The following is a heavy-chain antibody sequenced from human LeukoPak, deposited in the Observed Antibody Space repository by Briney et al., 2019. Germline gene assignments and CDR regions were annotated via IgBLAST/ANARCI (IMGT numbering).Heavy chain of an antibody. CDR1: GFTFSDYY. CDR2: IRSKAYGGTT. D-gene: IGHD6-13*01. V-gene: IGHV3-49*04. J-gene: IGHJ4*02. CDR3: TRDGSWYAY. Sequence: PGGSLRLSCAASGFTFSDYYMSWVRQAPGKGLEWVGFIRSKAYGGTTEYAASVKGRFTISRDDSKSIAYLQMNSLKTEDTAVYYCTRDGSWYAYWGQGTLVTVSS.